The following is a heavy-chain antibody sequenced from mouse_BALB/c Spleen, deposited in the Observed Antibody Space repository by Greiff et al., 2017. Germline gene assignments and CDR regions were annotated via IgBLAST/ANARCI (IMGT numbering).Heavy chain of an antibody. CDR1: GYSFTSYW. D-gene: IGHD2-14*01. CDR3: TVYYRYDGDY. V-gene: IGHV1S127*01. Sequence: QVQLQQSGPQLARPGASVKISCKASGYSFTSYWMHWVKQRPGQGLEWIGIIDPTDSETRLNQKFKDKATLTGDKSSSTAYMQLSSPTSEDSAVYYCTVYYRYDGDYWGQGTTLTVSS. J-gene: IGHJ2*01. CDR2: IDPTDSET.